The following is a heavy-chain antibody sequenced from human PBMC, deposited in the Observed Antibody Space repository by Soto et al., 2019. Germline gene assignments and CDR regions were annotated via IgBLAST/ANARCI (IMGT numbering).Heavy chain of an antibody. CDR3: ARTTERLVLAYWFDP. D-gene: IGHD6-13*01. Sequence: ASVKVSCKASGGTFSSYAISWVRQAPGQGLEWMGGIIPIFGTANYAQKFQGRVTITADKSTSTAYMELSSLRPEDTAVYYCARTTERLVLAYWFDPWGQGTLVTVSS. V-gene: IGHV1-69*06. CDR1: GGTFSSYA. CDR2: IIPIFGTA. J-gene: IGHJ5*02.